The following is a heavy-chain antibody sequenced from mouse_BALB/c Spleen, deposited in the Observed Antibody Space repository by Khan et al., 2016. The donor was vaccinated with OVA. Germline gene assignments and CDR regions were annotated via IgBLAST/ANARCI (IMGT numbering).Heavy chain of an antibody. CDR2: INPYNYGT. CDR1: GYTFTNYV. D-gene: IGHD6-2*01. CDR3: ARYASGPYYALDD. V-gene: IGHV1S136*01. Sequence: IQLVQSGPELVKPGASVKMSCKASGYTFTNYVMHWVNQRPGQGLEWIGYINPYNYGTKYNDKFKGKATLTSDTSASTAYLELSSLTSEDSAVYYGARYASGPYYALDDWGQGTSVTVSS. J-gene: IGHJ4*01.